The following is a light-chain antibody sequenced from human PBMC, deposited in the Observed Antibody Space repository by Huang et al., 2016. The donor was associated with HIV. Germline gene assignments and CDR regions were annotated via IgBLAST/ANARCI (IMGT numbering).Light chain of an antibody. J-gene: IGKJ4*01. V-gene: IGKV3-15*01. CDR3: QQYNKWPLT. CDR2: AAS. CDR1: QSISNN. Sequence: IAMTQSPVTLSVSPGESASPSCRTSQSISNNVAWYQQKFGQTPRLLIYAASTRSTGIPARFSGSGSGTEFTLTISSLRSEDFAVYYCQQYNKWPLTFGGGTKVEI.